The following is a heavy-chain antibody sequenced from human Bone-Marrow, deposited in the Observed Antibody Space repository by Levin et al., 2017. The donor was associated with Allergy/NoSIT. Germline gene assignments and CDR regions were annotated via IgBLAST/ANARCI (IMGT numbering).Heavy chain of an antibody. D-gene: IGHD7-27*01. CDR1: GFTLSDYA. Sequence: SGGSLRLSCAVSGFTLSDYAMHWVRQAPGKGLEWVAVLSYDGNNQFYAESVKGRFTISRDYSKNTLFLEMNDLRPDDTAIYLCAKGLRTLGYFDHWGQGTLLTVSS. CDR3: AKGLRTLGYFDH. J-gene: IGHJ4*02. V-gene: IGHV3-30*18. CDR2: LSYDGNNQ.